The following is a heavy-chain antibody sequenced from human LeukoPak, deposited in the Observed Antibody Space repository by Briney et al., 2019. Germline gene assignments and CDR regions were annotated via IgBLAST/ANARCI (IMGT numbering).Heavy chain of an antibody. V-gene: IGHV4-59*01. J-gene: IGHJ4*02. CDR3: ARFTAMEKGFDY. CDR1: GGSISSYY. CDR2: IYYSGST. Sequence: RASETLSLTCTVSGGSISSYYWSWIRQPPGKGLEWIGYIYYSGSTNYNPSLKSRVTISVDTSKNQFSLKLSSVTAADTAVYYCARFTAMEKGFDYWGQGTLVTVSS. D-gene: IGHD5-18*01.